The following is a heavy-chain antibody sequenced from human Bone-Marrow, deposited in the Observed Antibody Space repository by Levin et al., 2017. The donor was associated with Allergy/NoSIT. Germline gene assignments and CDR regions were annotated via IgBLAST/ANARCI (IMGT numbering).Heavy chain of an antibody. Sequence: PGASVKVSCKVSGYPFTSYFLHWVRQAPGQGLEWMGIMNPSGGSPTLAQRFQDRVTMTSDTSTSTVYMELSSLTFDDTAVYYCARAAYSGPDYWGQGTLVTVSS. J-gene: IGHJ4*02. CDR2: MNPSGGSP. CDR3: ARAAYSGPDY. CDR1: GYPFTSYF. V-gene: IGHV1-46*03. D-gene: IGHD5-12*01.